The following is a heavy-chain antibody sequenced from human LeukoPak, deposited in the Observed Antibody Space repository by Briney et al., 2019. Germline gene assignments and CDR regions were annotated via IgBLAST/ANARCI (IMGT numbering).Heavy chain of an antibody. Sequence: GGSLRLSCAASGFTFSSYGMHWVRQDPGRGLEWVSSISGSGANTYYGDSAKGRFTISRDNSKNTLYLQMNSLRAEDTAVYYCAKDPNGDYIGAFDIWGQGTMVTVSS. CDR1: GFTFSSYG. CDR2: ISGSGANT. J-gene: IGHJ3*02. V-gene: IGHV3-23*01. CDR3: AKDPNGDYIGAFDI. D-gene: IGHD4-17*01.